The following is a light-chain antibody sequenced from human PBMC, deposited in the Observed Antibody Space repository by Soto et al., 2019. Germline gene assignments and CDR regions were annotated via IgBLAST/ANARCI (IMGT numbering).Light chain of an antibody. Sequence: DIQMTQSPSSLSASVEDRVTITGRASQSISSYLNWYQQKPGKAPKLLIYAASSLQSGVPSRFSGSGSGTEFTLTISSLQPDDFATYYCQQYNSYSWTFGQGTKVDI. V-gene: IGKV1-39*01. CDR3: QQYNSYSWT. J-gene: IGKJ1*01. CDR2: AAS. CDR1: QSISSY.